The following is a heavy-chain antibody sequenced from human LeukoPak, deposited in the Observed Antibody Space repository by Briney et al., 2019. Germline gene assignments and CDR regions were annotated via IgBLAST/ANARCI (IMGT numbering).Heavy chain of an antibody. V-gene: IGHV3-48*03. J-gene: IGHJ4*02. D-gene: IGHD1-26*01. Sequence: GGSLRLSCAASGFTLSSYEMNWVRQAPGKGLERVSYISSSGSTIYYADSVKGRFTISRDNAKNSLYLQMNSLRAEDTAVYYCARWRWELLAFDYWGQGTLVTVSS. CDR1: GFTLSSYE. CDR3: ARWRWELLAFDY. CDR2: ISSSGSTI.